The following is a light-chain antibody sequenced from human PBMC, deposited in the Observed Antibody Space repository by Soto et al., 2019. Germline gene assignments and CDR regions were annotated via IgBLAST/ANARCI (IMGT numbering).Light chain of an antibody. Sequence: ETVMTQSPATLSVSPGERATLSCRAGQSISNNLAWYQQNPGQAPRLLIYGATTSATGIPSRFSGSGSGTEFTLTISSLQSEDFAVDYCQQYNNWPLTFGGGTKVEIK. CDR2: GAT. V-gene: IGKV3-15*01. CDR1: QSISNN. CDR3: QQYNNWPLT. J-gene: IGKJ4*01.